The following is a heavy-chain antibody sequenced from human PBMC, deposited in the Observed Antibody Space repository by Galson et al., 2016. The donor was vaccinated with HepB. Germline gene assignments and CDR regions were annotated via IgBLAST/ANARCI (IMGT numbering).Heavy chain of an antibody. J-gene: IGHJ4*02. CDR2: ISFDGNNK. V-gene: IGHV3-30-3*01. CDR3: GTRTYYRGYVDY. CDR1: GFTFTNYA. Sequence: SLRLSCATSGFTFTNYALHWVRQAPGKGLEWVAGISFDGNNKDYSASVKGRFTISRDNFKNTLYLQLNSLKTEDTAVYYCGTRTYYRGYVDYWGQGTLVTVSS. D-gene: IGHD1-26*01.